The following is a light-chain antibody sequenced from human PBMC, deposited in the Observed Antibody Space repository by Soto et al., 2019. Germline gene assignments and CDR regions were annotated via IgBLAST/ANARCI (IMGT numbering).Light chain of an antibody. CDR2: DVT. Sequence: QSVLTQPRSVSGSPGQSVTISCTGASNNVGGYNYVSWYQHHPGKVPQLIIYDVTKRPSGVPDRFSGSKSGNTASLTISGLQVEDDADYYCCSYAGTYPWIFGGGTKVTVL. J-gene: IGLJ2*01. V-gene: IGLV2-11*01. CDR1: SNNVGGYNY. CDR3: CSYAGTYPWI.